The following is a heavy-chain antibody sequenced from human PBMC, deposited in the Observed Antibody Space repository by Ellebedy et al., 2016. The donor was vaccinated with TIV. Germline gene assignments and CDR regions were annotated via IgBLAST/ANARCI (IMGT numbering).Heavy chain of an antibody. J-gene: IGHJ4*02. D-gene: IGHD3-22*01. CDR2: VSTTSSYI. Sequence: GESLKISCAASGFTFSSYSMNWVRQAPGKGLEWVSSVSTTSSYIYYADSVKGRFTISRDNAKSSLYLQMNSLRVEDTAVYYCARSTYSSGFEYWGQGTLVTVSS. V-gene: IGHV3-21*01. CDR3: ARSTYSSGFEY. CDR1: GFTFSSYS.